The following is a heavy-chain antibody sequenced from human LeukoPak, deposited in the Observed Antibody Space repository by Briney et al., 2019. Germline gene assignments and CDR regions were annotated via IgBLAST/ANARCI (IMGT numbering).Heavy chain of an antibody. D-gene: IGHD3-9*01. J-gene: IGHJ5*02. CDR3: AKSPSDILTGYYPDWFDP. CDR1: GFTFSSSD. V-gene: IGHV3-23*01. Sequence: PGGSLRLSCAASGFTFSSSDMHWVRQAPGKGLEWVSAISGSGGSTYYADSVKGRFTISRDNSKNTLYLQMNSLRAEDTAVYYCAKSPSDILTGYYPDWFDPWGQGTLVTVSS. CDR2: ISGSGGST.